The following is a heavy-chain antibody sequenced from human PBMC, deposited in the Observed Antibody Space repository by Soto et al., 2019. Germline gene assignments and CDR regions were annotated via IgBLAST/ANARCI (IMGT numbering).Heavy chain of an antibody. CDR3: ARASGSLHY. Sequence: ASVKVSCKASGYTFTSYYLHWLRQAPGQGLEWMGMINPSGGSTSYAQKFQGRVTLTRDTSTSRVYMELSSLRSEDTALYYCARASGSLHYWGHGTLVTVSS. CDR2: INPSGGST. CDR1: GYTFTSYY. D-gene: IGHD3-3*01. J-gene: IGHJ4*01. V-gene: IGHV1-46*03.